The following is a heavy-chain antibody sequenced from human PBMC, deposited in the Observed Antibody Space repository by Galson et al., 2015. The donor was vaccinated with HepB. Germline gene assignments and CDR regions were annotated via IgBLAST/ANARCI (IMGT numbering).Heavy chain of an antibody. V-gene: IGHV3-7*01. CDR2: IKQDESEK. Sequence: SLRLSCAVSGFSFSSYWMSWVRQAPGKGLEWVATIKQDESEKYYVDSAKARFTISRDNAKNSAYLQMNNLRVEDTAVYFCSRDRFKNYGGGTSSYFYMDVWGTGTTVTVS. CDR3: SRDRFKNYGGGTSSYFYMDV. J-gene: IGHJ6*03. CDR1: GFSFSSYW. D-gene: IGHD2-21*01.